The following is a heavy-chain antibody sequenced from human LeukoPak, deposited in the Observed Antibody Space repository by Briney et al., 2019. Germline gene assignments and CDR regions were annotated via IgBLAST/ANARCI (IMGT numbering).Heavy chain of an antibody. Sequence: GGSLRLSCAASGFTFSRYAMSWVRQAPGKGLEWVSAISSSGVSTYYADSVKGRFTISRDDSKNTLYLQMNSLRADDTAVYYCAKSDTLGNWGQGTLVTVST. CDR2: ISSSGVST. V-gene: IGHV3-23*01. D-gene: IGHD5-18*01. CDR1: GFTFSRYA. CDR3: AKSDTLGN. J-gene: IGHJ4*02.